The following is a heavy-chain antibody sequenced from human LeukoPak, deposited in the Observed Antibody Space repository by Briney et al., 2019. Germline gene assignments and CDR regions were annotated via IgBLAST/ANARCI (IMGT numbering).Heavy chain of an antibody. CDR3: ASDYSNYGFNWFDP. V-gene: IGHV3-30*03. Sequence: GRSLRLSCAASGFTFSSYGMHWVRQAPGKGLEWVAVISYDGSNKYYADSVKGRFTISRDNSKNTLYLQMNSLRAEDTAVYYCASDYSNYGFNWFDPWGQGTLVTVSS. J-gene: IGHJ5*02. CDR1: GFTFSSYG. D-gene: IGHD4-11*01. CDR2: ISYDGSNK.